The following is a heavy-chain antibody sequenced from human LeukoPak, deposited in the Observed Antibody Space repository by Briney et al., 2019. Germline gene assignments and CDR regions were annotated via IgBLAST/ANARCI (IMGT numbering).Heavy chain of an antibody. D-gene: IGHD3-3*01. CDR3: ARHSGLRSPFDP. Sequence: SSETLSLTCTVSGGSISTTNYYWGWIRQPPGRDLEWIGSIYSSGNTYYNPFLESRVTISVDTSKNQLSLKLTSATAADTSVYYCARHSGLRSPFDPWGQGTLVTVSS. J-gene: IGHJ5*02. CDR1: GGSISTTNYY. CDR2: IYSSGNT. V-gene: IGHV4-39*01.